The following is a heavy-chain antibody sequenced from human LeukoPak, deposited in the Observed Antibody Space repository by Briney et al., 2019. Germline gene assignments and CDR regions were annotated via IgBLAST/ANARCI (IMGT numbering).Heavy chain of an antibody. V-gene: IGHV4-39*01. D-gene: IGHD1-20*01. CDR1: GGSISSSSYY. CDR2: IYYSGST. CDR3: ARHPTSPRYNWNDGSYFDY. J-gene: IGHJ4*02. Sequence: SETLSLTCTVSGGSISSSSYYWGWIRQPPGKGLEWIGSIYYSGSTYYNPSLKGRVTISVDTSKNQFSLKLSSVTAADTAVYYCARHPTSPRYNWNDGSYFDYWGQGTLVTVSS.